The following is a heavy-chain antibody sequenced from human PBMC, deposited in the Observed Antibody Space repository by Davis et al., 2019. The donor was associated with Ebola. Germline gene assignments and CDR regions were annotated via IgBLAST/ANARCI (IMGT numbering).Heavy chain of an antibody. J-gene: IGHJ4*02. CDR3: ARDEFVVPLEY. V-gene: IGHV3-20*04. D-gene: IGHD3-10*01. CDR2: INWNGGST. CDR1: GFTFDDYA. Sequence: GESLKISCAASGFTFDDYAMTWVRQAPGKGLEWVSGINWNGGSTGYADSVKGRFTISRDNAKNSLYLQMNSLRDEDTAVYYCARDEFVVPLEYWGQGTLVTVSS.